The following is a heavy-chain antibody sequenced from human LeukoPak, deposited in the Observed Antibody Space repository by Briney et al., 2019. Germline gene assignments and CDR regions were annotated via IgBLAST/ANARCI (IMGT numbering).Heavy chain of an antibody. CDR2: ISYNSDTI. CDR3: AKDYCGGDCYSGWYFDL. V-gene: IGHV3-9*01. D-gene: IGHD2-21*02. Sequence: GRSLRPSCAASGFTFDDYAMHWVRQAPGKGLEWVSGISYNSDTIAYADSVKGRFTISRDNAKNSLYLQMNSLRAEDTALYYCAKDYCGGDCYSGWYFDLWGRGTLVTVSS. J-gene: IGHJ2*01. CDR1: GFTFDDYA.